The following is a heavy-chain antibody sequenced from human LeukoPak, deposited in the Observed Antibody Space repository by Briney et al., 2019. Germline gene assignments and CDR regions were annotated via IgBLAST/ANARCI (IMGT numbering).Heavy chain of an antibody. CDR2: ISDGGSIT. D-gene: IGHD3-10*01. J-gene: IGHJ4*02. CDR1: GFTFSDYG. Sequence: PGGSLRLSCAASGFTFSDYGVSWVRQAPGKGLEWVSTISDGGSITYYADSVKGRFTVSRDNSKNTLFLQMNSLRAEDTALYYCAKSRGSGSKMARGVNFDYWGQGTLVTVSS. CDR3: AKSRGSGSKMARGVNFDY. V-gene: IGHV3-23*01.